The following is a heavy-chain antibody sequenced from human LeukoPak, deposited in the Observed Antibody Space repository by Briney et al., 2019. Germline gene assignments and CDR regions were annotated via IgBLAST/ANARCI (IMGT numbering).Heavy chain of an antibody. Sequence: ASVKVSCKASGYTFTNYAMHWVRQAPGQRLEWMGWINAGNGNTKYSQKFQGGVTITRDTSASTAYMELSSLRSEDTAVYYCARAISTPISINYYYGMDVWGKGTTVTVSS. V-gene: IGHV1-3*01. CDR1: GYTFTNYA. CDR3: ARAISTPISINYYYGMDV. D-gene: IGHD2-2*01. CDR2: INAGNGNT. J-gene: IGHJ6*04.